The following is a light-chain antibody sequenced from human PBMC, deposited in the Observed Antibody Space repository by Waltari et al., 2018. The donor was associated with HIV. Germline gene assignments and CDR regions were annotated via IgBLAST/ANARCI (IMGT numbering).Light chain of an antibody. V-gene: IGLV2-11*01. J-gene: IGLJ1*01. Sequence: QSALTQPRSVSGSPGQSVTISCTGTKSDVGGYNYVSWYQQHPGKGPKVKIYDVLNRPSGVPERFSGSESGNTASLSISGIQAKDEADYSCCSYAGNNTVYVFGTGTKVTAL. CDR2: DVL. CDR1: KSDVGGYNY. CDR3: CSYAGNNTVYV.